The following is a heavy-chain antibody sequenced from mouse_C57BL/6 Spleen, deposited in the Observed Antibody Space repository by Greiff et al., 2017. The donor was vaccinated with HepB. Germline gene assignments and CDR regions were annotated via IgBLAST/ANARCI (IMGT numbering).Heavy chain of an antibody. Sequence: EVQLQQSGPELVKPGASVKIPCKASGYTFTDYNMDWVKQSHGKSLEWIGDINPNNGGTIYNQKFKGKATLTVDKSSSTAYMELRSLTSEDTAVYYCARKRKNLEFITDYWGQGTTLTVSS. CDR1: GYTFTDYN. CDR2: INPNNGGT. CDR3: ARKRKNLEFITDY. D-gene: IGHD1-1*01. V-gene: IGHV1-18*01. J-gene: IGHJ2*01.